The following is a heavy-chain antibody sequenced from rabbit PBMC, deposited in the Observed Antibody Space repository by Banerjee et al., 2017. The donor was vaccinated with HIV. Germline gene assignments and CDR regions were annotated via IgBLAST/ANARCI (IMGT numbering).Heavy chain of an antibody. D-gene: IGHD4-2*01. CDR1: GFSFSSSHW. CDR3: ARDAGYAGSNL. J-gene: IGHJ4*01. CDR2: IGAGSNSA. V-gene: IGHV1S40*01. Sequence: QSLEESGGDLVKPGASLTLTCTASGFSFSSSHWICWVRQAPGKGLEWIACIGAGSNSAYYATWAKGRFTISKTSSTTVTLQMTSLTAADTATYFCARDAGYAGSNLWGPGTLVTVS.